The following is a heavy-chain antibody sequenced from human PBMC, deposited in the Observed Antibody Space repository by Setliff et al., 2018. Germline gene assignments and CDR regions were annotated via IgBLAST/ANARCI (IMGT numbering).Heavy chain of an antibody. CDR2: TIPIFGTT. V-gene: IGHV1-69*05. J-gene: IGHJ6*03. D-gene: IGHD3-22*01. CDR1: GDTFRSYG. CDR3: VREGVDSRSSTDYRYYMDV. Sequence: ASVKVSCKASGDTFRSYGISWVRQAPGQGLEWMSGTIPIFGTTDYAQKFRGRVTIITDESTSTAFMQLSSLRSEDTAVYYCVREGVDSRSSTDYRYYMDVWGKGTTVTVSS.